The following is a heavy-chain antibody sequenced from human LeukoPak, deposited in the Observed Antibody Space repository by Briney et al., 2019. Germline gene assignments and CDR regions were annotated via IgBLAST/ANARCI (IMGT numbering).Heavy chain of an antibody. CDR1: GFTVSSNY. Sequence: PGRSLRLSCAASGFTVSSNYMSWVRQAPGKGLEWVSFIYSDNTHYSDSVKGRFTISRDNSKNTLYLQMNSLRAEDTAVYYCARRAGAYSHPYDYWGQGTLVTVSS. J-gene: IGHJ4*02. CDR2: IYSDNT. V-gene: IGHV3-53*01. CDR3: ARRAGAYSHPYDY. D-gene: IGHD4/OR15-4a*01.